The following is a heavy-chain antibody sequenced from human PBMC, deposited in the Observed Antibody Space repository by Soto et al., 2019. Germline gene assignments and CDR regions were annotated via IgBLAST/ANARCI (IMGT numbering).Heavy chain of an antibody. Sequence: QVQLVQSGTEVKKPGSSVKVSCKASGGTFSSYAISWVRQAPGQGLEWMGGIIPIFGTTNYAQRFQGRVSITADESTITTYMELSSLRSEDTAVSYCAGSYKYGSGTFDAFDVWGQGTLVTVSS. V-gene: IGHV1-69*01. J-gene: IGHJ3*01. D-gene: IGHD3-10*01. CDR3: AGSYKYGSGTFDAFDV. CDR2: IIPIFGTT. CDR1: GGTFSSYA.